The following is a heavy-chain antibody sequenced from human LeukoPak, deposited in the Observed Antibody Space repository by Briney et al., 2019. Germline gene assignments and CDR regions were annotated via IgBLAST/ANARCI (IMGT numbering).Heavy chain of an antibody. J-gene: IGHJ6*03. V-gene: IGHV1-69*05. Sequence: SVKVSCKASGGTFSSYAISWVRQAPGQGLEWMGGIIPIFGTANYAQKFQGRVTITTDESTSTAYMELSSLRSEDTAVYYCARSGSTSWQDYYYYYMDVWGKGTTVTVSS. D-gene: IGHD2-2*01. CDR1: GGTFSSYA. CDR2: IIPIFGTA. CDR3: ARSGSTSWQDYYYYYMDV.